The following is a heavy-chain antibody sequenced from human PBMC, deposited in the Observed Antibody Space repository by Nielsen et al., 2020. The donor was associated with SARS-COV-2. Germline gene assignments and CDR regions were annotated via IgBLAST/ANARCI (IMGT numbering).Heavy chain of an antibody. CDR2: IKQDGSEK. V-gene: IGHV3-7*01. CDR1: GFTFSSYW. D-gene: IGHD6-19*01. CDR3: ARDELSSGWYFDY. J-gene: IGHJ4*02. Sequence: GESLKISCAASGFTFSSYWMNWVRQAPGKGLEWVANIKQDGSEKYYGDSVKGRFTISRDNAKNSLYLQMNSLRAEDTAVYYCARDELSSGWYFDYWGQGTLVTVSS.